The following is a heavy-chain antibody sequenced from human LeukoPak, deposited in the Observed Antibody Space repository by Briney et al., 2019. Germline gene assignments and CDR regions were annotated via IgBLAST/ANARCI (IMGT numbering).Heavy chain of an antibody. V-gene: IGHV5-51*01. CDR3: ARLVKGGVFDGMDV. J-gene: IGHJ6*02. CDR1: GHTFSNNW. D-gene: IGHD2-8*01. Sequence: GESLKISCQDSGHTFSNNWIGWVRQMPGKGLEWMGIIYPGDSDTRYSPSFQGQVTISADKSISTAYLQWSSLKASDTAMYYCARLVKGGVFDGMDVWGQGTTVTVSS. CDR2: IYPGDSDT.